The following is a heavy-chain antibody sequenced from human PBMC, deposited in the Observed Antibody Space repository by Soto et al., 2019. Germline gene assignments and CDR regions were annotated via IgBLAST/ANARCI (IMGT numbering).Heavy chain of an antibody. CDR3: PRGYGDYSWFDP. V-gene: IGHV3-48*03. J-gene: IGHJ5*02. D-gene: IGHD4-17*01. Sequence: PGGSLRLSCAASGFTFSSYEMNWVRQAPGKGLEWVSYISSSGSTIYYADSVKGRFTIARDNAKNSLYLQMNSLRAEDTAVYYCPRGYGDYSWFDPWGQGTLVTVSS. CDR1: GFTFSSYE. CDR2: ISSSGSTI.